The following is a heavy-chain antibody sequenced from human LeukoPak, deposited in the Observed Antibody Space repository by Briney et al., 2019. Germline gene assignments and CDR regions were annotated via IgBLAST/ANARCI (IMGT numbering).Heavy chain of an antibody. CDR2: IYYSGTT. Sequence: SETLSLTCTVSGVSISSYYWSWIRQPPGKGLEWIGYIYYSGTTNYNPSLKSRVTISVDTSKNQFSLKLSSVTAADTAVYYCAREDYCSGGSCYSGYFQHWGQGTLVTVSS. CDR1: GVSISSYY. V-gene: IGHV4-59*01. J-gene: IGHJ1*01. CDR3: AREDYCSGGSCYSGYFQH. D-gene: IGHD2-15*01.